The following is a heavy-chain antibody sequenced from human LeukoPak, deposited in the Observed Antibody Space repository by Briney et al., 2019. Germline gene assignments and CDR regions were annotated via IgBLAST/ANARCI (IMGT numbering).Heavy chain of an antibody. J-gene: IGHJ5*02. D-gene: IGHD6-25*01. CDR1: GGSISTFY. Sequence: SETLSLTCTVSGGSISTFYWTWLRQPAGKGLEWIGRINNSGSTNYNPSLRSRVSMPVDRSKNQFSVTLSSVTAADTAVYFCAREGGDPRWLDPWGQGTLVTVSS. CDR2: INNSGST. CDR3: AREGGDPRWLDP. V-gene: IGHV4-4*07.